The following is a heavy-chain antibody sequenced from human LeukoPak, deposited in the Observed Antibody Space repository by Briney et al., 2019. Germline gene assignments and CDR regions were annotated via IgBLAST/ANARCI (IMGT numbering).Heavy chain of an antibody. Sequence: GGSLRLSCAASGFPFSNYWMHWVRQAPGKGLVWVSRINSDGSSTDNADSVKGRFTNSRDNSKNTLYLQMNSLRAEDTAVYYCAKSNYYDSSDWFDPWGQGALVTVSS. J-gene: IGHJ5*02. CDR1: GFPFSNYW. V-gene: IGHV3-74*01. CDR3: AKSNYYDSSDWFDP. D-gene: IGHD3-22*01. CDR2: INSDGSST.